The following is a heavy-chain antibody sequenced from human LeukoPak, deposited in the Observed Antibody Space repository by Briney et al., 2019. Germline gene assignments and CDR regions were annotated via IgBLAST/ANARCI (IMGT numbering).Heavy chain of an antibody. D-gene: IGHD4-17*01. CDR1: GGTFSSYA. CDR3: ARDLGDDYGDYEDAFDI. J-gene: IGHJ3*02. CDR2: IIPIFGTA. Sequence: SVKVSCKASGGTFSSYAISWVRQAPGQGLEWMGGIIPIFGTANYAQKFQGRVTITADESTSTAYMEPSSLRSEDTAVYYCARDLGDDYGDYEDAFDIWGQGTMVTVSS. V-gene: IGHV1-69*13.